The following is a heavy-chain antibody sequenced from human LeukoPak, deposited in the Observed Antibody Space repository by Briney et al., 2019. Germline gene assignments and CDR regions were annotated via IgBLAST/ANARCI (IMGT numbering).Heavy chain of an antibody. CDR1: GASIRSSAGYR. D-gene: IGHD2-8*01. CDR3: ARLHPNGPDEY. CDR2: ISYDGRR. Sequence: PSETLSLTYAVSGASIRSSAGYRWGWIRQPPGKGPEWIGQISYDGRREYNPSLRSRVTISLDTSKNQFSLKMTSVTAADAAVFYCARLHPNGPDEYWGRGTLVTVSS. V-gene: IGHV4-39*07. J-gene: IGHJ4*02.